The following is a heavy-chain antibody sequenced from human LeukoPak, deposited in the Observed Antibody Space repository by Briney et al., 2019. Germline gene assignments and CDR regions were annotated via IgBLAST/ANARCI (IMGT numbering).Heavy chain of an antibody. J-gene: IGHJ4*02. V-gene: IGHV4-34*01. Sequence: PSETLSLTCAVYGWSFSGYCWSWIRQPPGKGLEWIGEINHSGSSNYNPYLKSRDIRSVDTSKNQFSLQLSSVTGADTAVYYCASGRRLQLWFRSSFDYWGQGTLVTVSS. CDR3: ASGRRLQLWFRSSFDY. CDR1: GWSFSGYC. D-gene: IGHD5-18*01. CDR2: INHSGSS.